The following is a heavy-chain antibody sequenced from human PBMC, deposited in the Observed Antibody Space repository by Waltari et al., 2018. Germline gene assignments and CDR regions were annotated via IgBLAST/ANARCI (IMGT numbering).Heavy chain of an antibody. J-gene: IGHJ5*02. V-gene: IGHV4-34*01. CDR2: SNHSGST. CDR3: ARYIVVVVAATQNWFDP. D-gene: IGHD2-15*01. CDR1: GGSFSGYY. Sequence: QVQLQQWGAGLLKPSETLSLTCAVYGGSFSGYYWSWIRQPPGKGLEWIGESNHSGSTNYNPSLKSRVTISVDTSKNQFSLKLSSVTAADTAVYDCARYIVVVVAATQNWFDPWGQGTLVTVSS.